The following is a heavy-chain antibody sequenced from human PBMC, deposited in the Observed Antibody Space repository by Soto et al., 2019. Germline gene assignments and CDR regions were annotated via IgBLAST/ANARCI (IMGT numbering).Heavy chain of an antibody. CDR3: ARSAGEAAIDI. J-gene: IGHJ3*02. Sequence: SETLSLTCTVSGGSVSSGSYYWSWIRQPPGKGLEWIGYIYYSGSTNYNPSLKSRVTVSVDTSKNQFSLKLSSVTAADTAVYYCARSAGEAAIDIWGQGTMVTVSS. CDR2: IYYSGST. CDR1: GGSVSSGSYY. D-gene: IGHD2-21*01. V-gene: IGHV4-61*01.